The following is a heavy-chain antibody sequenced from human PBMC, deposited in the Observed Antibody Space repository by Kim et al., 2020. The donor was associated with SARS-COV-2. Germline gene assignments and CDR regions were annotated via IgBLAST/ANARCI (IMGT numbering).Heavy chain of an antibody. J-gene: IGHJ6*02. CDR1: GFTFSSYG. V-gene: IGHV3-30*18. D-gene: IGHD3-22*01. CDR2: ISYDGSNK. Sequence: GGSLRLSCAAYGFTFSSYGMHWVRQAPGKGLEWVAVISYDGSNKYYADSVKGRFTISRDNSKNTLYLQMNSLRAEDTAVYYCAKDYYYDSSGYRPWALIYYYYGMDVWGQGTTVTVSS. CDR3: AKDYYYDSSGYRPWALIYYYYGMDV.